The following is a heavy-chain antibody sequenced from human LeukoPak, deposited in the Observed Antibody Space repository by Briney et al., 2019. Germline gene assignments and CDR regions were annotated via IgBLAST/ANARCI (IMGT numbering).Heavy chain of an antibody. Sequence: ASVKVSCTASGYTFTGYYIHWVRQAPGQGLEWMGWINPNSGGTNYAQKFQGRVTMTRDTSISTAYMELRRLRSDDTAVYYCARGAHYHDSSEGFDYWGQGTLVSVSS. J-gene: IGHJ4*02. V-gene: IGHV1-2*02. CDR2: INPNSGGT. D-gene: IGHD3-22*01. CDR1: GYTFTGYY. CDR3: ARGAHYHDSSEGFDY.